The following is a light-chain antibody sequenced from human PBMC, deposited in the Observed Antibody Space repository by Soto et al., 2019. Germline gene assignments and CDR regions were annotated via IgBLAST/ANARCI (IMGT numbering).Light chain of an antibody. CDR1: QGVSSR. J-gene: IGKJ4*02. CDR3: QQTNSFPLT. V-gene: IGKV1-12*01. CDR2: VAS. Sequence: EIQMTQSPSSVSASVGDTVAITCRASQGVSSRLAWYQQKPGTAPKVLISVASSLQSGVPSRFSGSVSGTDFTLTISSLQPEDFATYYCQQTNSFPLTFGGGTKVEIK.